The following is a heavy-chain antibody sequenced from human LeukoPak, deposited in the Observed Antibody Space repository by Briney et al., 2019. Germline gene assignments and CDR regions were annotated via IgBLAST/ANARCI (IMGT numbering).Heavy chain of an antibody. D-gene: IGHD3-10*01. CDR1: GYTFTSYG. CDR2: ISAYNGNT. J-gene: IGHJ6*02. Sequence: ASVKVSCKASGYTFTSYGISWVRQAPGQGLEWMGWISAYNGNTNYAQKLQGRVTMTTDTSTSIAYMELRSLRSDDTAVYYCARESWAYYYGSGSYGADVWGQGTAVTVSS. V-gene: IGHV1-18*01. CDR3: ARESWAYYYGSGSYGADV.